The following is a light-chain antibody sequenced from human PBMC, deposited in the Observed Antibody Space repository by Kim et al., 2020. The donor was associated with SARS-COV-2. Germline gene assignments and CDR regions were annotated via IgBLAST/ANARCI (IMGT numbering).Light chain of an antibody. CDR1: SSDVGSYNR. CDR2: EVS. V-gene: IGLV2-18*02. Sequence: QSDLTQPPSVSGSPGQSVTISCTGTSSDVGSYNRVSWYQQPPGTAPKLMIYEVSNRPSGVPDRFSGSKSGNTASLTISGLQAEDEADYYCSSYRSGSTYVFGTGTKVTVL. J-gene: IGLJ1*01. CDR3: SSYRSGSTYV.